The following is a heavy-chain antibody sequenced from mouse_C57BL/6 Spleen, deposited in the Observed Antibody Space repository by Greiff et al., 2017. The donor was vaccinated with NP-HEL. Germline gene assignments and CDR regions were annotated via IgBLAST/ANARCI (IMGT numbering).Heavy chain of an antibody. D-gene: IGHD2-5*01. CDR2: IDPSDSYT. CDR3: ARSRAYYSNSYAMDY. Sequence: QVHVKQSGAELVKPGASVKLSCKASGYTFTSYWMQWVKQRPGQGLEWIGEIDPSDSYTNYNQKFKGKATLTVDTSSSTAYMQLSSLTSEDSAVYYCARSRAYYSNSYAMDYWGQGTSVTVSS. J-gene: IGHJ4*01. CDR1: GYTFTSYW. V-gene: IGHV1-50*01.